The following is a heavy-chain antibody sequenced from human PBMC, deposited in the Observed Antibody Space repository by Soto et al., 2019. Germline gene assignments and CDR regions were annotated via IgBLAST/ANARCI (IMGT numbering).Heavy chain of an antibody. CDR1: GYTFTSYG. D-gene: IGHD3-3*01. V-gene: IGHV1-18*01. Sequence: QVQLVQSGAEVKKPGASVKVSCKASGYTFTSYGISWVRRAPGQGLEWMGWISAYNGNTNYAQKLQGRVTMTTDTSTSTAYMELRSLRSDDTAVYYCARDLTYDFWSGYYFGAFDYWGQGTLVTVSS. CDR3: ARDLTYDFWSGYYFGAFDY. CDR2: ISAYNGNT. J-gene: IGHJ4*02.